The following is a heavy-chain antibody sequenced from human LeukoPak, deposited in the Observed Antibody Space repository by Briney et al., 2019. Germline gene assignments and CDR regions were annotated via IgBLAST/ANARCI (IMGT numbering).Heavy chain of an antibody. CDR2: IYTSGST. Sequence: SQTLSLTCTVSGGSISSGSYYWSWIRQPAGKGLEWIGRIYTSGSTNYNPSLKSRVTMSLDMSKNQFSLKLTSVTAADTAVYYCARREVRGSYYTFNYWGQGTLVTVSS. V-gene: IGHV4-61*02. D-gene: IGHD1-26*01. CDR1: GGSISSGSYY. J-gene: IGHJ4*02. CDR3: ARREVRGSYYTFNY.